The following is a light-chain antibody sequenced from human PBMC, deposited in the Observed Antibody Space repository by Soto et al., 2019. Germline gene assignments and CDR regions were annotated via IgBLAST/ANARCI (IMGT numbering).Light chain of an antibody. V-gene: IGLV2-14*01. J-gene: IGLJ2*01. CDR1: SRDIGNYNY. CDR3: SSYTPTTTVI. Sequence: QSVLTQPASVSGSPGQSITISCTGTSRDIGNYNYVSWYQHHPGKAPKLIIYEVTDRPSGVSNRFSASKSGNTASLTISGLQAEDEAVYYCSSYTPTTTVIFGVGTTLTVL. CDR2: EVT.